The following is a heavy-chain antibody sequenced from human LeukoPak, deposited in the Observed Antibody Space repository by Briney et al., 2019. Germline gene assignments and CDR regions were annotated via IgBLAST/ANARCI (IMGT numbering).Heavy chain of an antibody. CDR3: AKDIRVVKSLGSIDY. Sequence: PGGSLRLSCAASGLTFSSYAMSWVRQAPGKGLEWVSAISGSGGSTYYADSVKGRFTISRDNSKNTLYLQMNSLRAEDTAVYYCAKDIRVVKSLGSIDYWGQGTLVTVSS. CDR2: ISGSGGST. D-gene: IGHD3-3*01. V-gene: IGHV3-23*01. J-gene: IGHJ4*02. CDR1: GLTFSSYA.